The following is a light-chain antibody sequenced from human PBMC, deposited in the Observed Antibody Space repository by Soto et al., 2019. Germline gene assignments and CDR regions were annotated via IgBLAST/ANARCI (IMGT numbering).Light chain of an antibody. V-gene: IGKV3-20*01. Sequence: VLTQSPGTLSLSPGERATLSCRASQSVSSNYLAWYQQKPGQAPRLLIYGASSRATGIPDRFSGSGSGTDHTLTISRLEPEDFAVYYCQQYGSSPSFGQGTRLEIK. J-gene: IGKJ5*01. CDR3: QQYGSSPS. CDR1: QSVSSNY. CDR2: GAS.